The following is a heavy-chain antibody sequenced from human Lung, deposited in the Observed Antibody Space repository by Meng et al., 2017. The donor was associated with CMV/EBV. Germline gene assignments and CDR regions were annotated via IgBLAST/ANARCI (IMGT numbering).Heavy chain of an antibody. V-gene: IGHV3-21*01. Sequence: ELQLVESGGGLVKPGGSMRLACAASGFTFSAYSINWVGQASGKGPEWVASISGDSGFIYYADSVRGRFTVSRDKAKNSVYLHMSSLRAEDTAIYYCALIVKWGQGTMVTVS. J-gene: IGHJ4*02. CDR3: ALIVK. CDR2: ISGDSGFI. D-gene: IGHD2-15*01. CDR1: GFTFSAYS.